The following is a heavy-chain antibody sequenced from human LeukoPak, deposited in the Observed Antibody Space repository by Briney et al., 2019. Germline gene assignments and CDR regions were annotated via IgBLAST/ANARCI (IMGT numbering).Heavy chain of an antibody. V-gene: IGHV4-39*01. CDR3: VRLWLRWGTDY. D-gene: IGHD5-12*01. CDR1: GASTNTDSYF. J-gene: IGHJ4*02. Sequence: TSETLSLTCDVSGASTNTDSYFWGWTRQPPGKGLEWVGSGYYAGSGSHYNPSLKSRVTISVDTSRNRYSLKLHSVTTADTAVYYCVRLWLRWGTDYWGQGSLVTVSS. CDR2: GYYAGSGS.